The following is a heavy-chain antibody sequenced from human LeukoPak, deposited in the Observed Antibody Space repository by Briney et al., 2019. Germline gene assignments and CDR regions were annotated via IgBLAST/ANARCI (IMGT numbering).Heavy chain of an antibody. V-gene: IGHV4-59*01. CDR1: GGSIISYY. CDR2: ISYTGST. CDR3: AKTKTSSSWFFDY. D-gene: IGHD6-13*01. J-gene: IGHJ4*02. Sequence: SETLSLTCTVSGGSIISYYWSWIRQAPGKGLEWIGYISYTGSTNYDPSLKSRATISVDTSKNQFSLRLSSVTAADTAVYYCAKTKTSSSWFFDYWGQGTLVTVSS.